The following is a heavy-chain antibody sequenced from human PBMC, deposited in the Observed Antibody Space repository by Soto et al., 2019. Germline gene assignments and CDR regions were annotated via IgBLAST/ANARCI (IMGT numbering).Heavy chain of an antibody. D-gene: IGHD1-26*01. J-gene: IGHJ5*02. Sequence: ASVKVSCKASGYTFTSYGISWVRQAPGQGLEWMGWISAYNGNTNYAQSLQGRVTMTTDTSTSTAYMELRSLRSDDTAVYYCVRDMHAGFTHYFDPWGQGTLVTVSS. V-gene: IGHV1-18*01. CDR2: ISAYNGNT. CDR1: GYTFTSYG. CDR3: VRDMHAGFTHYFDP.